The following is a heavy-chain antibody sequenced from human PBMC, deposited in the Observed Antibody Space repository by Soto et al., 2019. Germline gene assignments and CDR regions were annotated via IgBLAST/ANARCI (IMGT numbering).Heavy chain of an antibody. Sequence: PMGSLTLSCASSGFTFHSSSMSWVRQAPGKGLEWVSAISGSGGSTYYADSVKGRFTISRDNSKNTLYLQMNSLRAEDTAVYYCASVAVAGNWFDPWGQGP. J-gene: IGHJ5*02. CDR2: ISGSGGST. V-gene: IGHV3-23*01. D-gene: IGHD6-19*01. CDR3: ASVAVAGNWFDP. CDR1: GFTFHSSS.